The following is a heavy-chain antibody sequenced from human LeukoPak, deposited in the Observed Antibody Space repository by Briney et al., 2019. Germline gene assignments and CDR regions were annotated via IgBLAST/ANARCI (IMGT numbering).Heavy chain of an antibody. V-gene: IGHV3-48*04. CDR2: ISSSGSTI. D-gene: IGHD6-13*01. Sequence: GGSLRLSCAASGFTFSSYSMNWVRQAPGEGLEWVSYISSSGSTIYYADSVKGRFTISRDNAKNSLYLQMNSLRAEDTAVYYCARDWGYSSSAPGVFDYWGQGTLVTVSS. CDR3: ARDWGYSSSAPGVFDY. J-gene: IGHJ4*02. CDR1: GFTFSSYS.